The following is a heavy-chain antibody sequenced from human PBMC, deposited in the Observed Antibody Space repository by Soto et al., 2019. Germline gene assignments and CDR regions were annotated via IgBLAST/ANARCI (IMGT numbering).Heavy chain of an antibody. CDR1: GYTFTSYD. CDR3: ARGRVAGKTRDFDY. Sequence: QVQLVQSGAEVKKTGASVKVSCKASGYTFTSYDINWVRQATGQGLEWMGWMNPNSGNTGYAQKFQGRVTMTRNTSISTAYMELSSLRSEDTAVYYWARGRVAGKTRDFDYWGQGTLVTVSS. D-gene: IGHD6-19*01. J-gene: IGHJ4*02. CDR2: MNPNSGNT. V-gene: IGHV1-8*01.